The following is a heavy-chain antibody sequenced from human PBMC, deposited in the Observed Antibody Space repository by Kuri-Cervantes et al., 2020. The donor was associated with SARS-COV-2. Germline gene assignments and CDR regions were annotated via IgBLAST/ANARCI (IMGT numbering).Heavy chain of an antibody. V-gene: IGHV3-7*01. CDR2: IKQDGSEK. CDR3: ARDLRIAAPRGDY. J-gene: IGHJ4*02. CDR1: GFTFSSYW. Sequence: GGSLRLSCAASGFTFSSYWMSWVRQAPGKGLEWVANIKQDGSEKYYADSVKGRFTISRDNAKNSLYLQMNSLRAEDTAVYYCARDLRIAAPRGDYWGQGTLVTVSS. D-gene: IGHD6-6*01.